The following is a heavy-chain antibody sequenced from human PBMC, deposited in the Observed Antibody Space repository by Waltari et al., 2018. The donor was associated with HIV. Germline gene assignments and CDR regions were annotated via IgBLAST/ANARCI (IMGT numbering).Heavy chain of an antibody. J-gene: IGHJ5*02. CDR1: GFTVRSHY. Sequence: EVQLVESGGGLVQPGGSLRLSCAASGFTVRSHYTSWVRQAPGKGLEWVSVIYSGGSTYYADSVKGRFTISRDNSKNTLYLQMNSLRAEDTAVYYCATSPLGVWGNWFDPWGQGTLVTVSS. V-gene: IGHV3-66*01. CDR3: ATSPLGVWGNWFDP. D-gene: IGHD1-26*01. CDR2: IYSGGST.